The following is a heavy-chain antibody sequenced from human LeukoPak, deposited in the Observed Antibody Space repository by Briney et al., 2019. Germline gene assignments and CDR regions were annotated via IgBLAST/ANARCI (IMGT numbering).Heavy chain of an antibody. V-gene: IGHV3-48*04. Sequence: GGSLRLSCAASGFTFSSYWMSWVRQAPGKGLEWVSHISSSGSTIYYADSVKGRFTISRDNAKNSLYLQMNSLRAEDTAVYYCARVKGDYDFWSGHYYMDVWGKGTTVTVSS. CDR2: ISSSGSTI. J-gene: IGHJ6*03. CDR1: GFTFSSYW. D-gene: IGHD3-3*01. CDR3: ARVKGDYDFWSGHYYMDV.